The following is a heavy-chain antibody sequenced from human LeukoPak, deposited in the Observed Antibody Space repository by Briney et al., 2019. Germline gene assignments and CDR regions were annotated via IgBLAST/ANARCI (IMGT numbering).Heavy chain of an antibody. CDR1: GFTFSSSW. V-gene: IGHV3-74*01. CDR2: INSDGSRT. D-gene: IGHD6-19*01. J-gene: IGHJ6*03. CDR3: ARVKSQAVADSYYYYMDV. Sequence: PGGSLRLSCAASGFTFSSSWMHWVRQAPGKGLVWVSRINSDGSRTSYADSVRGRFTISCDNAKTSLYLQMNSLRAEDTAVYYCARVKSQAVADSYYYYMDVWGKGTTVTVSS.